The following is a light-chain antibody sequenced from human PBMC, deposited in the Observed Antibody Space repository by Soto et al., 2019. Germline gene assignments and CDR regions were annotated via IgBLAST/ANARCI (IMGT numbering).Light chain of an antibody. Sequence: DIQMTQSPSTLSASVGDRVTITCRASQSISSWLAWYQQKPGTAPKLLIYKASTLQIGVPSRFSGSGSGTEFTLTISSLQPDDFATYYCQQYNDNWTFGQGTKVEIK. CDR1: QSISSW. J-gene: IGKJ1*01. CDR3: QQYNDNWT. CDR2: KAS. V-gene: IGKV1-5*03.